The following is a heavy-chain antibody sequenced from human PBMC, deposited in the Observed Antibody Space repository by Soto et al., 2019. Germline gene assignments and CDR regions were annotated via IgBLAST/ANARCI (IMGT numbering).Heavy chain of an antibody. Sequence: SETLSLTCTVSGGSISSGDYYWSWIRQPPGKGLEWIGYIYYSGSTYYNPSLKSRVTISVDTSKNQFSLTLSSVTAADTAVYYCEMQLIAAAGTEWFDPWGQGTLVTVS. CDR1: GGSISSGDYY. J-gene: IGHJ5*02. CDR3: EMQLIAAAGTEWFDP. D-gene: IGHD6-13*01. V-gene: IGHV4-30-4*01. CDR2: IYYSGST.